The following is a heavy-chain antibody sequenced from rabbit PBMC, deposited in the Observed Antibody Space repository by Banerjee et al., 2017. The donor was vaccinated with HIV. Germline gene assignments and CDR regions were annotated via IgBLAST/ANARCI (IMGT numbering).Heavy chain of an antibody. CDR1: GISFSSGYD. Sequence: QEQLEESGGDLVKPGASLTLTCTASGISFSSGYDMSWVRQAPGKGLEWIGYINAGSGGTYYASWAKGRFTISKTSLTTVTLQMTSLTAADTATYFCARRGSDWGDDLWGPGTLVPS. V-gene: IGHV1S45*01. CDR2: INAGSGGT. J-gene: IGHJ4*01. D-gene: IGHD4-1*01. CDR3: ARRGSDWGDDL.